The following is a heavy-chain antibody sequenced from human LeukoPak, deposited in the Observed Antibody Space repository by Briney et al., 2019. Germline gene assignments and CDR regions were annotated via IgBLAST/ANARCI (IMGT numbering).Heavy chain of an antibody. J-gene: IGHJ4*02. Sequence: SETLSLTCTVPGGSISSYYWSWIRQPPGKGLEWIGYIYYSGSTNYNPSLKSRVAISVDTSKNQFSLKLSSVTAADTAVYYCARARDGYGYGYLGYWGQGTLVTVSS. D-gene: IGHD5-18*01. CDR1: GGSISSYY. CDR2: IYYSGST. V-gene: IGHV4-59*01. CDR3: ARARDGYGYGYLGY.